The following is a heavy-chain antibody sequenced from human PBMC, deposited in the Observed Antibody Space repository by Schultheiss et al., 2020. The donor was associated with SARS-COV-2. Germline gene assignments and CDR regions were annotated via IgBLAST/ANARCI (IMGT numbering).Heavy chain of an antibody. D-gene: IGHD3-3*01. Sequence: SQTLSLTCAVYGGSFSGYYWSWIRQPPGKGLEWIGEINHSGSTNYNPSLKSRVTISVDTSKNQFSLKLSSVTAADTAVYYCARGGITIFGVVPPYYFDYWGQGTLVTVSS. CDR1: GGSFSGYY. CDR2: INHSGST. J-gene: IGHJ4*02. V-gene: IGHV4-34*01. CDR3: ARGGITIFGVVPPYYFDY.